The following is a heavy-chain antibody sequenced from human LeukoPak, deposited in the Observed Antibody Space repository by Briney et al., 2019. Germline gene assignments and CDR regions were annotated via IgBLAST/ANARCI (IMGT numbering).Heavy chain of an antibody. D-gene: IGHD1-26*01. J-gene: IGHJ6*02. Sequence: PGGSLRLSCAASGFTFSSYWMHWVRQAPGKGLVWVSRINSDGSSTSYADSVKGRFTISRDNAKNTLYLQMNSLRAEDSAVYYCAKGVAAGGSYYYYYGMDVWGQGTTVTVSS. CDR1: GFTFSSYW. CDR3: AKGVAAGGSYYYYYGMDV. CDR2: INSDGSST. V-gene: IGHV3-74*01.